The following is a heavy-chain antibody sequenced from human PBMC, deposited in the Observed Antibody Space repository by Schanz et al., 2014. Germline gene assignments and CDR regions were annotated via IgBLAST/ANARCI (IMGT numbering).Heavy chain of an antibody. CDR2: VHPGGST. CDR3: AKGRFGELSAFDI. D-gene: IGHD3-10*01. CDR1: GFIFSNYG. J-gene: IGHJ3*02. Sequence: QERLVESGGGVVQPGRSLRLSCAASGFIFSNYGMHWVRQAPGKGLEWVSFVHPGGSTYYPDSVKGRFTISRDSSKNTLYLQMNSLRPEDTAIYYCAKGRFGELSAFDIWGQGTMVTVSS. V-gene: IGHV3-NL1*01.